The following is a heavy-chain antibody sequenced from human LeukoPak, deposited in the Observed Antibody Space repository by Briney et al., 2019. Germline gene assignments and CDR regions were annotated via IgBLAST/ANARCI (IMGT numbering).Heavy chain of an antibody. CDR1: GFTFDDYG. Sequence: PGGSLRLSCAASGFTFDDYGVSWVRQAPGKGLEWVSGINWNGGSTGYADSVKGRFTISRDNAKNSLYLQMNSLRAEDTALYYCARGYSGYEDYYYYMDVWGKGTTVTVSS. V-gene: IGHV3-20*04. CDR2: INWNGGST. J-gene: IGHJ6*03. CDR3: ARGYSGYEDYYYYMDV. D-gene: IGHD5-12*01.